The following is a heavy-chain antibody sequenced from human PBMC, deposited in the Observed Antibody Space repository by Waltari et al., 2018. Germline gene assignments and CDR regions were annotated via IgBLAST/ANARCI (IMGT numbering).Heavy chain of an antibody. CDR2: ITHGGTTT. Sequence: EVQLVESGGGLVQPGGSLRLACVASGSGFTFCGYEMGWVRQAPGKGLEWLSYITHGGTTTYYADSVKGRFTISRDNGKNSLYLQMNSLTAEDTAVYYCARSLSGYFGGREYWGQGTLVTVSS. CDR3: ARSLSGYFGGREY. D-gene: IGHD5-12*01. V-gene: IGHV3-48*03. CDR1: GFTFCGYE. J-gene: IGHJ4*02.